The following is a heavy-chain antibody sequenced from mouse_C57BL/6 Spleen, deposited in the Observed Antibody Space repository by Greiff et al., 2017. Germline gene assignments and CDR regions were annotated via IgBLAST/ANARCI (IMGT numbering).Heavy chain of an antibody. CDR1: GFTFSSYG. Sequence: EVKLVESGGDLVKPGGSLKLSCAASGFTFSSYGMSWVRQTPDKRLAWVATISSGGSYTYYPDSVKGRFTISRDNAKNTLYLQMSSLKSEDTAMYYCARGVTTVVENYAMDYWGQGTSVTVSS. J-gene: IGHJ4*01. V-gene: IGHV5-6*01. CDR2: ISSGGSYT. CDR3: ARGVTTVVENYAMDY. D-gene: IGHD1-1*01.